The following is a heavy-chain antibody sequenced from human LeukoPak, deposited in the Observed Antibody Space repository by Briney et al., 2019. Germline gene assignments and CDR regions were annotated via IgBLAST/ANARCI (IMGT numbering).Heavy chain of an antibody. D-gene: IGHD3-22*01. CDR1: GFTFSSYG. CDR2: IWYDGSNK. J-gene: IGHJ4*02. V-gene: IGHV3-33*01. Sequence: GGSLRLSCAASGFTFSSYGMHWVRQAPGKGLEWVAGIWYDGSNKNYADSVKGRFTVSRDNSKSTLYLQMNSLTVEDTAGYYCARARNDYDSNGFSALDYWGQGTLVTVSS. CDR3: ARARNDYDSNGFSALDY.